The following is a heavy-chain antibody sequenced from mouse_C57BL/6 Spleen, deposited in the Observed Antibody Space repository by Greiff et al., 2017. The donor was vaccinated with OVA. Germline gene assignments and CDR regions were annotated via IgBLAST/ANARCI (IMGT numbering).Heavy chain of an antibody. J-gene: IGHJ2*01. D-gene: IGHD2-1*01. CDR3: ARQDYGNYVFDY. CDR2: ISYDGSN. V-gene: IGHV3-6*01. Sequence: DVQLQESGPGLVKPSQSLSLTCSVTGYSITSGYYWNWIRQFPGNKLEWMGYISYDGSNNYNPSLKNRISITRDTSKNQFFLKLNSVTTEDTATYYCARQDYGNYVFDYWGQGTTLTVSS. CDR1: GYSITSGYY.